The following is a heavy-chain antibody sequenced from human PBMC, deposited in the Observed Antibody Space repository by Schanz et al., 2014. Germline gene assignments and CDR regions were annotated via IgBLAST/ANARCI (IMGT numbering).Heavy chain of an antibody. V-gene: IGHV4-31*03. CDR3: ARDRGRGDLPGDI. D-gene: IGHD4-17*01. J-gene: IGHJ3*02. Sequence: QVLLQESGPVLVKPSETLSLTCTVSGGSVSSGGDYWSWIRQHPGKGLEWIGFISYSGSTDYNPSLKSRVTISVDTSKDQFTLNLSSATAADTAVDYCARDRGRGDLPGDIWGQGTMVTVSS. CDR2: ISYSGST. CDR1: GGSVSSGGDY.